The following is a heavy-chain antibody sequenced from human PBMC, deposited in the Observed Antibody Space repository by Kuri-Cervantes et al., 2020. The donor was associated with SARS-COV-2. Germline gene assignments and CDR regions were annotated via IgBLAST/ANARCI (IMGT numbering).Heavy chain of an antibody. CDR2: IYHSENTETT. Sequence: SETLSLTCTVSGGSISSSSYYWGWIRQPPGKGLEWIGNIYHSENTETTYYNPSLKSRVTISVDTSKNQFSLRLSSVTAADTAVYHCARDLYVGARWEHAFDIWGQGTMVTVSS. J-gene: IGHJ3*02. CDR1: GGSISSSSYY. V-gene: IGHV4-39*07. D-gene: IGHD1-26*01. CDR3: ARDLYVGARWEHAFDI.